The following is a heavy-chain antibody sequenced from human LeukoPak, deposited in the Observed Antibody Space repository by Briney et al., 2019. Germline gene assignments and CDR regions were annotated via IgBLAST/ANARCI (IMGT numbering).Heavy chain of an antibody. CDR3: FAAYCSSGVCYDYFDS. V-gene: IGHV3-15*01. Sequence: GGSLRLSCAASGFPFSFAWMSWVRQAPGKGLEWVGRIKGNADGGTIDYAAPVKGRFTISKDDSKNTLFLQMNSLIAEDTALYYCFAAYCSSGVCYDYFDSRGQGALVTVSS. D-gene: IGHD2-2*01. CDR1: GFPFSFAW. CDR2: IKGNADGGTI. J-gene: IGHJ4*02.